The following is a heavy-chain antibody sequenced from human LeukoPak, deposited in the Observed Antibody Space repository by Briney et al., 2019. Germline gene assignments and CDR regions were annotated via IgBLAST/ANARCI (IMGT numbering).Heavy chain of an antibody. D-gene: IGHD6-19*01. CDR2: ICAGGRS. CDR1: NVSISSGSHY. J-gene: IGHJ4*02. Sequence: PSQTLSLTCTVSNVSISSGSHYWNWIRQPAGKGLEWIGRICAGGRSNYNPSLRSRVTISVDTSKNQFSLRLSSVTATDTGVYYCASDHSGWLGLGYWGQGTLVSVSS. V-gene: IGHV4-61*02. CDR3: ASDHSGWLGLGY.